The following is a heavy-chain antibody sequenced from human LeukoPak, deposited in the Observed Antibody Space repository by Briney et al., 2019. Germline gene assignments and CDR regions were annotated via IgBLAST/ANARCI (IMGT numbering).Heavy chain of an antibody. CDR3: ARGHYYYMDV. CDR2: VHYSGST. Sequence: SETLSLTCIVSDSSISGGHYWGWIRQPPGKGLEWIGNVHYSGSTYYNPSLKSRVTISVDTSNNQFSLKLSSVTAADTAVYYCARGHYYYMDVWGKGTTVTVSS. CDR1: DSSISGGHY. J-gene: IGHJ6*03. V-gene: IGHV4-38-2*02.